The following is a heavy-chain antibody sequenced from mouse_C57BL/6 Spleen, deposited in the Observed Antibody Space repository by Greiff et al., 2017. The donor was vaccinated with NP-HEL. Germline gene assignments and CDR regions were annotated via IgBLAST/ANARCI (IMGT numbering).Heavy chain of an antibody. CDR2: IDPSDSYT. Sequence: QVQLQQPGAELVKPGASVKLSCKASGYTFPSYWMQWVKQRPGQGLEWIGEIDPSDSYTNYNQKFKGKATLTVDTSSSTAYMQLSSLTSEDSAVYYCARNYYFDYWGQGTTLTVSS. J-gene: IGHJ2*01. CDR3: ARNYYFDY. CDR1: GYTFPSYW. V-gene: IGHV1-50*01.